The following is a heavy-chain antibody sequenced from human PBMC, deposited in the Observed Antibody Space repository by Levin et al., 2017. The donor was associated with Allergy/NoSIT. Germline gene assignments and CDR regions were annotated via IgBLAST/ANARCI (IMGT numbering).Heavy chain of an antibody. D-gene: IGHD2-21*01. CDR3: ARDYSLRGMDV. Sequence: PGESLKISCAASGFTFSSYSMNWVRQAPGKGLEWVSSISSSSSYIYYADSVKGRFTISRDNAKNSLYLQMNSLRAEDTAVYYCARDYSLRGMDVWGKGTTVTVSS. V-gene: IGHV3-21*01. J-gene: IGHJ6*04. CDR1: GFTFSSYS. CDR2: ISSSSSYI.